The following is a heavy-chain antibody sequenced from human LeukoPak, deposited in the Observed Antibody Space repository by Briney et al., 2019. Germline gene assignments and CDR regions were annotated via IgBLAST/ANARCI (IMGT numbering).Heavy chain of an antibody. V-gene: IGHV4-39*02. D-gene: IGHD3-3*01. Sequence: SETLSLTCTVSGASISSGDYYWGWIRQPPGKGLEWIGAISYTGSTSNNPSLESRVTTSVDTSKNHFSLKLTSVTAADTAIYYCARVDSYWFFDLWGRGTLVTVSS. CDR3: ARVDSYWFFDL. CDR2: ISYTGST. CDR1: GASISSGDYY. J-gene: IGHJ2*01.